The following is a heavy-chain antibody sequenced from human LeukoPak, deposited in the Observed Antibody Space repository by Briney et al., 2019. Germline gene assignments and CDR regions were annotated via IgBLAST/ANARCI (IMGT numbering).Heavy chain of an antibody. D-gene: IGHD6-19*01. V-gene: IGHV1-69*13. CDR2: IIPAFGRP. J-gene: IGHJ5*02. CDR3: ARGGSYTTGWYADH. Sequence: SVKVSCKTSGGSFNNYDIAWVRLAPGQGLEWLGGIIPAFGRPDYAQKFQDRITITADESTSTAYMELRSLRSEDTATYYCARGGSYTTGWYADHWGQGTLVIVAS. CDR1: GGSFNNYD.